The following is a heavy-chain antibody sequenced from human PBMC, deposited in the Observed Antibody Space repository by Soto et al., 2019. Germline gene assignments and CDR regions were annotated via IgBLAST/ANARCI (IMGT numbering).Heavy chain of an antibody. Sequence: PVGSLRLSCTASGFTFSSYAMHWVRQAPGEGLEWVAVVSSDGSNKHYADSVKGRFTISRDNSKNTLYLQMNSLRAEDTTVYYCARSFRSTWYYFDYWGQGTLVTVS. CDR3: ARSFRSTWYYFDY. V-gene: IGHV3-30-3*01. CDR1: GFTFSSYA. CDR2: VSSDGSNK. D-gene: IGHD6-13*01. J-gene: IGHJ4*02.